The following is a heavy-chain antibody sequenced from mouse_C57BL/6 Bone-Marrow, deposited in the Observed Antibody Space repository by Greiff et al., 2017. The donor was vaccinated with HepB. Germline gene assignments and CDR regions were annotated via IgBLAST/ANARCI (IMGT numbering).Heavy chain of an antibody. CDR3: ARVNDYDVGYYAMDY. CDR1: GYTFTGYW. Sequence: VQLQQSGAELMKPGASVKLSCKATGYTFTGYWIEWVKQRPGHGLEWIGEILTGSGSTNYNEKFKGKATFTADTSSNTAYMQISSLTTEDSAIYYCARVNDYDVGYYAMDYWGQGTSVTVSS. V-gene: IGHV1-9*01. J-gene: IGHJ4*01. CDR2: ILTGSGST. D-gene: IGHD2-4*01.